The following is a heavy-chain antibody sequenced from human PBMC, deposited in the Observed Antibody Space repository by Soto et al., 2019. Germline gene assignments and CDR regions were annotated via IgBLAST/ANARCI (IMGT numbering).Heavy chain of an antibody. V-gene: IGHV3-30-3*01. Sequence: GGSLRLSCAASGFTFSDYAMHWVRQAPGKGLEWVACISYDGSNKYYADSVKGRFTISRDYSKNTLYLHMSSLRAEDTAVYYCARALCNYYYYGVDVWGQGTTVTISS. CDR3: ARALCNYYYYGVDV. J-gene: IGHJ6*02. CDR1: GFTFSDYA. CDR2: ISYDGSNK.